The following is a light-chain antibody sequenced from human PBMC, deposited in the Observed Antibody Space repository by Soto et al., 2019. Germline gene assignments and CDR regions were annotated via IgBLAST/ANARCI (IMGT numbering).Light chain of an antibody. CDR2: AAS. CDR1: QSINTY. CDR3: QQSYRAPLT. J-gene: IGKJ3*01. Sequence: DIQMTQSPSSLSASVGDRVTITCRASQSINTYLNWYHHKPGKAPKLLIHAASSLQSGVPSRFSGSGSGTDFTLTISSLQPEDFATYYCQQSYRAPLTVGPGTKVDSK. V-gene: IGKV1-39*01.